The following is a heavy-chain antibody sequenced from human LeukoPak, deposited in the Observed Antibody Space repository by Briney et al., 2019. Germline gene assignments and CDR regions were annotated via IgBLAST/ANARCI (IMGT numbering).Heavy chain of an antibody. CDR3: GKAGSRDWDYFEY. D-gene: IGHD6-19*01. V-gene: IGHV3-23*01. CDR2: INRNSGDT. J-gene: IGHJ4*02. Sequence: GGSLILSCAASGFTFTSYAMNWVRQAPGKGLEWVAWINRNSGDTHYAHTVRGRFTIPRDNSKNTLFMQMNSLRAEDTAVYYCGKAGSRDWDYFEYWGQGALVTASS. CDR1: GFTFTSYA.